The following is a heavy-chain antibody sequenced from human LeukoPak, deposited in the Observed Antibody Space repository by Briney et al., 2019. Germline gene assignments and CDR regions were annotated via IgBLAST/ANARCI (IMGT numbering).Heavy chain of an antibody. Sequence: GGSLRLSCAASGFTFSSYAMSWVRQAPGKGLEWVTAISGSGGSTYYADSVKGRFTISRDNSKNTLYLQMNSLRAEDTAVYYCAKVGHNWNYPYFDYWGQGTLVTVSS. CDR3: AKVGHNWNYPYFDY. D-gene: IGHD1-7*01. J-gene: IGHJ4*02. CDR2: ISGSGGST. CDR1: GFTFSSYA. V-gene: IGHV3-23*01.